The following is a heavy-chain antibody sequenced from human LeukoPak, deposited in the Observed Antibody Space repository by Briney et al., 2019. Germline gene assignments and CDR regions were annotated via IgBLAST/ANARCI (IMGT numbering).Heavy chain of an antibody. J-gene: IGHJ6*02. D-gene: IGHD6-19*01. CDR2: ISWNSGSI. Sequence: GRSLRLSCAASGFTFDDYAMHWVRQAPGKGLEWVSGISWNSGSIGYADSVKGRFTIPRDNANNSLYLQMNSLRAEDTALYYCAKDYRGWYFSFGMDVWGQGTTVTVSS. V-gene: IGHV3-9*01. CDR3: AKDYRGWYFSFGMDV. CDR1: GFTFDDYA.